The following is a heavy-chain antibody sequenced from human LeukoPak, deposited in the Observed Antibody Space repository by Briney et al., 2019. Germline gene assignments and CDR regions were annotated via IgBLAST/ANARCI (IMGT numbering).Heavy chain of an antibody. D-gene: IGHD6-19*01. CDR2: IYPGDSDT. V-gene: IGHV5-51*01. J-gene: IGHJ3*02. Sequence: GESLKISCKGSGYSFTSYWSGWVGQMPGKGLEWMGIIYPGDSDTRYSPSFQGQVTISADKSISTAYLQWSSLKASDTAMYYCARRVAVAGTREEAFDIWGQGTMVTVSS. CDR3: ARRVAVAGTREEAFDI. CDR1: GYSFTSYW.